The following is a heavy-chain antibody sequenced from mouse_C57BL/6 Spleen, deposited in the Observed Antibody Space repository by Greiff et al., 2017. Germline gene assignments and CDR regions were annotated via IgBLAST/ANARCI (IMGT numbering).Heavy chain of an antibody. J-gene: IGHJ3*01. CDR3: ASFITTVVAEAY. Sequence: QVQLQQPGAELVKPGASVTLSCKASGYTFTSYWMHWVKQRPGQGLEWIGMIHPNSGSTNYNEKFKSKATLTVDKSSSTAYMQLSSLTSEDSAVYYCASFITTVVAEAYWGQGTLVTVSA. V-gene: IGHV1-64*01. D-gene: IGHD1-1*01. CDR1: GYTFTSYW. CDR2: IHPNSGST.